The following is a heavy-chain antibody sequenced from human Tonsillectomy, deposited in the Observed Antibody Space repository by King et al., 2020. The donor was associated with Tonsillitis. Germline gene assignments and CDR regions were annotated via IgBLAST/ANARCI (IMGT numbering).Heavy chain of an antibody. D-gene: IGHD2-15*01. CDR2: INHSGST. CDR1: GGSFSGYQ. V-gene: IGHV4-34*01. CDR3: ARGDEVGYCSGGTCYRTPRSFDY. J-gene: IGHJ4*02. Sequence: VQLPQWGAGLLKPSETLSLTCAVYGGSFSGYQWSWIRQTPGKGLEWIGEINHSGSTKYNPSLKSRVTISVDTSKNQFSLKVNSVTAADTAVYYCARGDEVGYCSGGTCYRTPRSFDYWGQGTLVTVSS.